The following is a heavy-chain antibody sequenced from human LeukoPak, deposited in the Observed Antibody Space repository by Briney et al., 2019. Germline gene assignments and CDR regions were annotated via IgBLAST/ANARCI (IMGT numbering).Heavy chain of an antibody. CDR3: AKVYYGGNSGGRSGMDV. Sequence: GGSLRLSCVASGFTFRSYGMYWVRQAPGKGLEWVSVISYDGSEKYYADSVKGRFTISRDNSKNTLHLQMSSLRAEDTAVYYCAKVYYGGNSGGRSGMDVWGQGTTVTVSS. CDR2: ISYDGSEK. D-gene: IGHD4-23*01. J-gene: IGHJ6*02. V-gene: IGHV3-30*18. CDR1: GFTFRSYG.